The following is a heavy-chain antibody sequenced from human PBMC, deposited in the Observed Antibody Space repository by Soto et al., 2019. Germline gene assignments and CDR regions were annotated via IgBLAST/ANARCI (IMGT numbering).Heavy chain of an antibody. CDR1: GGSISSGGYT. Sequence: QLQLQESGSGLVKPSQTLSLTCAVSGGSISSGGYTWSWIRQPPGKGLEWIGYIYHSGSTYYNPSLRCRATXSXDXXQHQFSLKLNSVTAADTAVYYCAGARGLGVVAVDCWGQGTLVTVSS. D-gene: IGHD3-22*01. J-gene: IGHJ4*02. CDR3: AGARGLGVVAVDC. V-gene: IGHV4-30-2*01. CDR2: IYHSGST.